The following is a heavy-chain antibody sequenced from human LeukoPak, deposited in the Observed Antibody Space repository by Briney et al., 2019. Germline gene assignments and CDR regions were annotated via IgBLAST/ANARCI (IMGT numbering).Heavy chain of an antibody. D-gene: IGHD3-10*01. CDR1: AYTLTELS. Sequence: GASVKVSCKVSAYTLTELSMHWVRQAPGKGLEWMGGFDPEDGETIYAQKFQGRVTMTEDTSTDTAYMELSSLRSEDTAVYYCATRWGMVQGDDRSRDAFDIWGQGTMVTVSS. J-gene: IGHJ3*02. CDR3: ATRWGMVQGDDRSRDAFDI. V-gene: IGHV1-24*01. CDR2: FDPEDGET.